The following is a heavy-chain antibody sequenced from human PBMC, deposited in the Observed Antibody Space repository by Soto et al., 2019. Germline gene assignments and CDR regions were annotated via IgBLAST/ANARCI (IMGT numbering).Heavy chain of an antibody. D-gene: IGHD1-26*01. CDR1: GGSISSGD. V-gene: IGHV4-59*03. CDR2: IYYSGST. Sequence: SETLSLTCSVSGGSISSGDWTWIRQPPGKGLEWIGYIYYSGSTNYNPSLMSRATISVDTSKNQFSLKVISVTAADTAIYYCATGSKSDFDYWGQGTLVTVSS. CDR3: ATGSKSDFDY. J-gene: IGHJ4*02.